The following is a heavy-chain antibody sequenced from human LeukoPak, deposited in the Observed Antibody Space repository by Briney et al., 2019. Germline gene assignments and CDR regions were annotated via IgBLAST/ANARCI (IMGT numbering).Heavy chain of an antibody. Sequence: GGSLRLSCAASGFTFSSYAMSWVRQAPGKGLEWVSYISSSGSTIYYADSVKGRFTISRDNAKNSLYLQMNSLRAEDTAVYYCAREGNSGNFDYWGQGTLVTVSS. CDR3: AREGNSGNFDY. CDR1: GFTFSSYA. V-gene: IGHV3-48*03. J-gene: IGHJ4*02. D-gene: IGHD1-26*01. CDR2: ISSSGSTI.